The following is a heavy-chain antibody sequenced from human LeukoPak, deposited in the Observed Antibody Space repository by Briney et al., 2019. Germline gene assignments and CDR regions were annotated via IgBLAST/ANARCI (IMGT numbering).Heavy chain of an antibody. J-gene: IGHJ3*02. CDR3: AIWHNAFHI. Sequence: KASETLSLTCTVSGGSISSSSYYWAWIRQPPGKGLEWMANIYYSGSTYYNPSLKSRVTISVDTSKNQFSLKMRSVTAADTAVYYCAIWHNAFHIWGLGTMVTVSS. D-gene: IGHD1/OR15-1a*01. CDR2: IYYSGST. CDR1: GGSISSSSYY. V-gene: IGHV4-39*07.